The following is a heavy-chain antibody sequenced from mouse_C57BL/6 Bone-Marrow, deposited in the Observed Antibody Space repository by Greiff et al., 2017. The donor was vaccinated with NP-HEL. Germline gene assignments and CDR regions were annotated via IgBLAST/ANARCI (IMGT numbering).Heavy chain of an antibody. D-gene: IGHD1-1*01. V-gene: IGHV7-3*01. CDR3: ARYGSSYEDYFDY. CDR1: GFTFTDYY. CDR2: IRNKANGYTT. J-gene: IGHJ2*01. Sequence: EVKLVESGGGLVQPGGSLSLSCAASGFTFTDYYMSWVRQPPGKALEWLGFIRNKANGYTTEYSASVKGRFTISRDNSQSILYLQMNALRAEDSATYYCARYGSSYEDYFDYWGQGTTLTVSS.